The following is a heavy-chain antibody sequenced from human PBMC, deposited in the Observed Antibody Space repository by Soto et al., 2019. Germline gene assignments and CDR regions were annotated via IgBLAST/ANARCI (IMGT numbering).Heavy chain of an antibody. V-gene: IGHV3-30*18. J-gene: IGHJ4*01. D-gene: IGHD6-19*01. CDR3: AKEIEVAGDLDY. CDR1: GFTFSNYG. CDR2: VSSDGYTK. Sequence: PGWSLRLSCIASGFTFSNYGIHWVRQAPGKGLEWVAVVSSDGYTKYYADSVKGRFTISRDNSKNTLYLQMDSMRPEDTAVYYCAKEIEVAGDLDYWGLGTLVTGSS.